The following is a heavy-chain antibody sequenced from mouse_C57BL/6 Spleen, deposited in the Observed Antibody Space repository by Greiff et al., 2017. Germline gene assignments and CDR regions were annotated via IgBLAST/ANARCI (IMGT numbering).Heavy chain of an antibody. V-gene: IGHV1-39*01. D-gene: IGHD1-1*01. CDR2: INPNYGTT. J-gene: IGHJ2*01. CDR3: ARGLLRGFDY. CDR1: GYSFTDYN. Sequence: VHVKQSGPELVKPGASVKISCKASGYSFTDYNMNWVKQSNGQSLEWIGVINPNYGTTSYNQKFKGKATLTVDQSSSTAYMQLNSLTSEDSAVYYCARGLLRGFDYWGQGTTLTVSS.